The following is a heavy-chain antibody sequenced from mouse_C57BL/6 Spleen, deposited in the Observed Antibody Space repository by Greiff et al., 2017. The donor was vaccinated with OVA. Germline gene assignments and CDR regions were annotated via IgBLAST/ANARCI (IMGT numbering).Heavy chain of an antibody. Sequence: QVQLQQPGAELVRPGTSVKLSCKASGYTFTSYWMHWVKQRPGQGLEWIGVIDPSDSYTNYNQKFKGKATLTVDTSSSTAYMQLSSLTSEDSAVYYGARSPLRYYYAMDYWGQGTSVTVSS. CDR1: GYTFTSYW. V-gene: IGHV1-59*01. D-gene: IGHD2-4*01. J-gene: IGHJ4*01. CDR3: ARSPLRYYYAMDY. CDR2: IDPSDSYT.